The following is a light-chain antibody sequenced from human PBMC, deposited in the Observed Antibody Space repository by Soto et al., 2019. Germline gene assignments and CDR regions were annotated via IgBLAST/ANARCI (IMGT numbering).Light chain of an antibody. CDR3: QQRSNWPST. Sequence: EIVLTQSPATLSLSPGNRATLSCRASESVRRDLAWYQQKPGQAPRLLIYDASNRATGIPARFSGSGSGTDFTLTITSLEPEDFAVYYCQQRSNWPSTFGGGTKVEIK. CDR2: DAS. CDR1: ESVRRD. V-gene: IGKV3-11*01. J-gene: IGKJ4*01.